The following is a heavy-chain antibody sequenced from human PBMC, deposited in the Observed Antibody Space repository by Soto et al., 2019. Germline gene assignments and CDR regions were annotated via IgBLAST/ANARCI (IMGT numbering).Heavy chain of an antibody. J-gene: IGHJ4*02. CDR3: VTKANPNDWFVGDY. D-gene: IGHD3-9*01. CDR1: GFTFSNYW. CDR2: INGDGSST. V-gene: IGHV3-74*01. Sequence: EVQLVESGGGLVQPGGSLRLSCAASGFTFSNYWMHWVRQVPGKGLVWISRINGDGSSTDYADSVRGRFTISRDNAKNTLYLQMTSLRVEDTAVYYCVTKANPNDWFVGDYWGQGNLVTVSS.